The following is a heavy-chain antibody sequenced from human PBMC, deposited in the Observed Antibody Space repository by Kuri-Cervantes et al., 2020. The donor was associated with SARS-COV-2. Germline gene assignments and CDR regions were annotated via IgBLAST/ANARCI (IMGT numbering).Heavy chain of an antibody. V-gene: IGHV4-59*08. CDR1: RGSISSYY. Sequence: SETLSLTCTVSRGSISSYYWSWIRQPPGKGLEWIGYIYYSGSTNYNPSLKSRVTISVDTSKNQFSLKLSSVTAADTAVYYCARHGAMESWNYVWVGGNWSDPWGQGTLVTVSS. CDR3: ARHGAMESWNYVWVGGNWSDP. D-gene: IGHD1-7*01. J-gene: IGHJ5*02. CDR2: IYYSGST.